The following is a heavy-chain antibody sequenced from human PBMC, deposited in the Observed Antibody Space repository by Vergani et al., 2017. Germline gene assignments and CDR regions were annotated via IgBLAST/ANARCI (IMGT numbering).Heavy chain of an antibody. CDR2: IYPADSDT. V-gene: IGHV5-51*01. CDR1: EYSFGNYW. D-gene: IGHD1-1*01. J-gene: IGHJ4*02. CDR3: ARHTTYTDS. Sequence: EVELVQSGPEMRKPGESLKISCKGSEYSFGNYWIGWVRQMPGKGLEWMGIIYPADSDTRYSPSVQGQVTISADKSISTAFLQWYSLKASDTALYYCARHTTYTDSWGQGTLVTVSS.